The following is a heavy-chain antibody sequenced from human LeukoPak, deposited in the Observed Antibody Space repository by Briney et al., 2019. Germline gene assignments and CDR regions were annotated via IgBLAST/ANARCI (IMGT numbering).Heavy chain of an antibody. J-gene: IGHJ4*02. D-gene: IGHD6-19*01. CDR3: ARVEAVAGTEGGVFDY. CDR1: GYSFTSYW. V-gene: IGHV5-51*01. Sequence: GESLKISCKGFGYSFTSYWIGWVRQMPGKGLEWMGIIYPGDSDTRYSPSFQGQVTISADKSISTAYLQWSSLKASDTAMYYCARVEAVAGTEGGVFDYWGQGTLVTVSS. CDR2: IYPGDSDT.